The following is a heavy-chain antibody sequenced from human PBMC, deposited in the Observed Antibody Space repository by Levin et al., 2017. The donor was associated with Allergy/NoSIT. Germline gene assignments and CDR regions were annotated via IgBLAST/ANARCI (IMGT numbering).Heavy chain of an antibody. J-gene: IGHJ6*02. CDR1: GFTFSSYA. Sequence: GGSLRLSCAASGFTFSSYAMSWVRQAPGKGLEWVSAISGSGGSTYYADSVKGRFTISRDNSKNTLYLQMNSLRAEDTAVYYCAKYQGYCSSTSCDYGMDVWGQGTTVTVSS. CDR2: ISGSGGST. CDR3: AKYQGYCSSTSCDYGMDV. V-gene: IGHV3-23*01. D-gene: IGHD2-2*01.